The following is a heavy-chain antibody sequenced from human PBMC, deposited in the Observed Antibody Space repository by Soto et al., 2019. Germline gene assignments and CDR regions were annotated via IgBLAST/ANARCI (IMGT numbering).Heavy chain of an antibody. V-gene: IGHV1-8*01. CDR2: MNPNSGNT. D-gene: IGHD2-15*01. J-gene: IGHJ4*02. Sequence: QVQLVQSGAEVKKPGASVKVSCKASGYTFTSYDINWVRQATGQGLEWMGWMNPNSGNTGYAQKFQGRVTMTRNTFISTAYMELSSLRSEDTAVYYCARGERGYCSGGSCRPGYWGQGTLVTVSS. CDR3: ARGERGYCSGGSCRPGY. CDR1: GYTFTSYD.